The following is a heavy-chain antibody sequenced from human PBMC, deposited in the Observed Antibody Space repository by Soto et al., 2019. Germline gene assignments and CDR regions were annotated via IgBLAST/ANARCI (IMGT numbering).Heavy chain of an antibody. D-gene: IGHD2-2*01. J-gene: IGHJ4*02. Sequence: SETLSLTCAVYGGSFSGYYWSRIRQPPGKGLEWIGEINHSGSTNYNPSLKSRVTISVDTSKNQFSLKLSSVTAADTAVYYCALRSDIVVVPAAYYFDYWGQGTLVTVSS. CDR2: INHSGST. CDR3: ALRSDIVVVPAAYYFDY. CDR1: GGSFSGYY. V-gene: IGHV4-34*01.